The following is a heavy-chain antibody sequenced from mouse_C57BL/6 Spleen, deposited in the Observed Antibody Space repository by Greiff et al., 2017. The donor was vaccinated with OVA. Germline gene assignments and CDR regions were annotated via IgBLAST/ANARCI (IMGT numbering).Heavy chain of an antibody. CDR1: GYTFTSYG. CDR3: ARSYYSNYEWDY. CDR2: IYPRSGNT. D-gene: IGHD2-5*01. V-gene: IGHV1-81*01. J-gene: IGHJ2*01. Sequence: VQLQQSGAELARPGASVKLSCKASGYTFTSYGISWVKQRTGQGLEWIGEIYPRSGNTYYNEKFKGKATLTADKSSSTAYMELRSLTSEDSAVYFCARSYYSNYEWDYWGQGTTLIVSS.